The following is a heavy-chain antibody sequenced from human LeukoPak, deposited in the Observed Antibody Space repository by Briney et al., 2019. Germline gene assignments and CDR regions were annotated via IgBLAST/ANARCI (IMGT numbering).Heavy chain of an antibody. Sequence: SVKVSCKASGGTFSSYAISWVRQAPGQGLEWMGGIIPIFGTASYAQKFQGRVTITADKSTSTAYMELSSLRSEDTAVYYCARARPYCSGGSCYDAFDIWGQGTMVTVSS. CDR1: GGTFSSYA. CDR3: ARARPYCSGGSCYDAFDI. J-gene: IGHJ3*02. D-gene: IGHD2-15*01. V-gene: IGHV1-69*06. CDR2: IIPIFGTA.